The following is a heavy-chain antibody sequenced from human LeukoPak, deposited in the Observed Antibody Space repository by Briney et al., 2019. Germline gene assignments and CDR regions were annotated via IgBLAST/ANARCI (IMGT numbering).Heavy chain of an antibody. J-gene: IGHJ4*02. CDR3: ARGPSGYHNT. CDR1: GFTFSDYY. D-gene: IGHD5-12*01. CDR2: MRSSGSTI. Sequence: GGSLRLSCAASGFTFSDYYMNWIRQAPGKGLEWIASMRSSGSTIKYADSVKGRFTISRDNSKNTLYHQMNSLRAEDTAVYYCARGPSGYHNTGGQGTLVTVSS. V-gene: IGHV3-11*04.